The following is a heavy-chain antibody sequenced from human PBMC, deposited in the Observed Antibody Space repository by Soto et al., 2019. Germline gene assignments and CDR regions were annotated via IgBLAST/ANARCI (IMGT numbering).Heavy chain of an antibody. J-gene: IGHJ3*02. CDR2: IWYDGSNK. D-gene: IGHD1-26*01. Sequence: QVQLVESGGGLVQPGRSLRLSCAASGFTFSSYGMHWVRQAPGKGLEWVAVIWYDGSNKYYADSVKGRFTISRDNSKNTLYLQKSRLKAEDTAVDSCGRAGDSEAFDIWGQGTTVTVSS. CDR3: GRAGDSEAFDI. CDR1: GFTFSSYG. V-gene: IGHV3-33*01.